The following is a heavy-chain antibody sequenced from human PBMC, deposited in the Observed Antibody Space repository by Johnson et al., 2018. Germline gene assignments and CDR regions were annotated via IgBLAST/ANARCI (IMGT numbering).Heavy chain of an antibody. Sequence: QVQLQESGAQVKKPGSSVKVSCKASGGTFISYAISWVRQAPGQGLEWMGIINPTGGSTTYAQKFQGRVTMTRDRSTSTGYLELSSRRSDDTAVYYCARGQGLVSYMDVWGKGTTVTVSS. D-gene: IGHD6-19*01. V-gene: IGHV1-46*01. CDR2: INPTGGST. CDR1: GGTFISYA. J-gene: IGHJ6*03. CDR3: ARGQGLVSYMDV.